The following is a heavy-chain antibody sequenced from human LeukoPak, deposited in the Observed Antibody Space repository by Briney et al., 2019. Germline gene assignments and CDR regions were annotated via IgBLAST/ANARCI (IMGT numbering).Heavy chain of an antibody. D-gene: IGHD1-26*01. CDR1: GYTFTSYY. Sequence: ASVKVSCKASGYTFTSYYMHWVRQAPGQGLEWMGIINPSGGSTSYAQKFQGRVTMTRDTSTSTVYMELSSLRSEDTAVYYCARDLLPIGYIGSPVGATTGDNFDYWGQGTLVIVSS. CDR2: INPSGGST. CDR3: ARDLLPIGYIGSPVGATTGDNFDY. V-gene: IGHV1-46*01. J-gene: IGHJ4*02.